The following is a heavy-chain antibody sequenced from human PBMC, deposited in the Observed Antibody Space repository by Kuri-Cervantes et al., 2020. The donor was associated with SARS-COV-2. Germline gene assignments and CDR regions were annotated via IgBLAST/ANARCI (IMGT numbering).Heavy chain of an antibody. CDR3: ARGGTYYYDRSGFDWFDP. Sequence: SETLSLTCTVSDGSISNYYWSWIRQPPGKGLEWIGYIYHSGSTNYNPSLNSRVTISIDTSKNQFALRLSTVTAADTAAYYCARGGTYYYDRSGFDWFDPWGQGTLVTDSS. CDR2: IYHSGST. CDR1: DGSISNYY. V-gene: IGHV4-59*01. J-gene: IGHJ5*02. D-gene: IGHD3-22*01.